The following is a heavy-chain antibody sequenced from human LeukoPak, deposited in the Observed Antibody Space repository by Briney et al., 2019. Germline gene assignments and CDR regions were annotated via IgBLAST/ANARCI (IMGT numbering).Heavy chain of an antibody. Sequence: PSETLSLTCTVSGASINSYYWSWIRQPAGKGLNWIGRIYTSGRTNYNPSLKSRLTMSEDTSNNQFSLKLSSATAADTAVYYCARQTSSGGFDYWGQGTLVTVSS. V-gene: IGHV4-4*07. CDR3: ARQTSSGGFDY. D-gene: IGHD3-10*01. CDR1: GASINSYY. J-gene: IGHJ4*02. CDR2: IYTSGRT.